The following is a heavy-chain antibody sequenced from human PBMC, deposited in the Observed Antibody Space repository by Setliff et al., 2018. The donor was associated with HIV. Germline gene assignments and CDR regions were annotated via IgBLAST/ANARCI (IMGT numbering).Heavy chain of an antibody. CDR1: GYTFTTYG. J-gene: IGHJ4*02. V-gene: IGHV1-18*01. Sequence: ASVKVSCKASGYTFTTYGISWVRQAPGHGLEWMGWISPNFGHTKYAQRFLDRVTMTIDTATSRAYMELRSLRSDDTAVYFCARGTTIFGVDTEWTSRYFDYWGQGMLVTVSS. CDR2: ISPNFGHT. CDR3: ARGTTIFGVDTEWTSRYFDY. D-gene: IGHD3-3*01.